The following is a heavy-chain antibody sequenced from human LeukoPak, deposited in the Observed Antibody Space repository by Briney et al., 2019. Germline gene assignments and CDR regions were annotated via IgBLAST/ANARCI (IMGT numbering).Heavy chain of an antibody. J-gene: IGHJ4*02. D-gene: IGHD3-3*01. Sequence: ASVKVSCKASGYTFISYGITWVRQAPGQGLEWLGWISAYNGNIDYAQKLQGRVTLTTDTSTSTAYMEVRSLRSDDTAVYYCASMSGYYPRYYFDYWGQGTLVTGSS. CDR2: ISAYNGNI. CDR3: ASMSGYYPRYYFDY. V-gene: IGHV1-18*01. CDR1: GYTFISYG.